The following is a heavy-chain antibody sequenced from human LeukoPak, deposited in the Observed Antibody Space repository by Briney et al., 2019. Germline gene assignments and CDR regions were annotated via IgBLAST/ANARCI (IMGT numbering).Heavy chain of an antibody. CDR3: ARDLYGVSHDY. CDR1: RFTFSNYS. CDR2: IYSSGST. D-gene: IGHD4-17*01. J-gene: IGHJ4*02. V-gene: IGHV3-53*01. Sequence: GGSLRLSCAASRFTFSNYSMNWVRQAPGKGLEWVSVIYSSGSTYYADSVKGRFTISRDNSKNTLYLQMNSLRAEDTAVYYCARDLYGVSHDYWGQGTLVTVSS.